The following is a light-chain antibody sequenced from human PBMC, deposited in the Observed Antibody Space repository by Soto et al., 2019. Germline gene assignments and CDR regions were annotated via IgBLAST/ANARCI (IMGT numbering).Light chain of an antibody. J-gene: IGKJ1*01. CDR1: QXVLYSSNNKNR. CDR2: WAS. CDR3: QQYNSWPPTWT. Sequence: DIVMTHSPDSLALSLGERATINCKSSQXVLYSSNNKNRLAWYQQKPGQPPKLLIYWASTRESGVPDRFSGSGSGTDFTLTISSLQAEDFAVYCCQQYNSWPPTWTFGQGTKVDIK. V-gene: IGKV4-1*01.